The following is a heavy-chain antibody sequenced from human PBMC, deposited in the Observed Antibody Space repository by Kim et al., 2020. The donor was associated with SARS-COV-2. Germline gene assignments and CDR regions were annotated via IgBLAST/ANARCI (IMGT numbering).Heavy chain of an antibody. V-gene: IGHV4-59*13. CDR2: IYYSGTT. J-gene: IGHJ4*02. Sequence: SETQSLTCTVSGGSISSYYWSWIRQPPGKGLEWLGYIYYSGTTDYNPSLKSRVTISVDTSKNQFSLRLSSVTAADTAVYYCARPSYNSGWYFEYWGQGTLVTVSS. CDR3: ARPSYNSGWYFEY. CDR1: GGSISSYY. D-gene: IGHD6-19*01.